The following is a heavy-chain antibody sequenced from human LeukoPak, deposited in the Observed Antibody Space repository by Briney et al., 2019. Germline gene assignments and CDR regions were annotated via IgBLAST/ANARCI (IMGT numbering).Heavy chain of an antibody. D-gene: IGHD6-19*01. J-gene: IGHJ5*02. CDR1: GFTFSSYG. CDR2: ISYDGSNK. CDR3: AKDARLASSGWFDP. V-gene: IGHV3-30*18. Sequence: GRSLRLSCAASGFTFSSYGMPWVRQAPGKGLEWVAVISYDGSNKYYADSVKGRFTISRDNSKNTLYLQMNSLRAEDTALYYCAKDARLASSGWFDPWGQGTLVTVSS.